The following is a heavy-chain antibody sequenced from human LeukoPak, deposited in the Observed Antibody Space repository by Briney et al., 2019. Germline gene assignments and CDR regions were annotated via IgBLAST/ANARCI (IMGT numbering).Heavy chain of an antibody. CDR2: ISAYNGNT. Sequence: ASVKVSCKASGYTFTSYGISWVRQAPGQGLEWMGWISAYNGNTNYAQKLQGRVTMTTDTSTSTAYMELRSLRSDDTAVYYCARASMYYDLWSGYYGKADAFDIWGQGTMVTVSS. D-gene: IGHD3-3*01. CDR3: ARASMYYDLWSGYYGKADAFDI. V-gene: IGHV1-18*01. J-gene: IGHJ3*02. CDR1: GYTFTSYG.